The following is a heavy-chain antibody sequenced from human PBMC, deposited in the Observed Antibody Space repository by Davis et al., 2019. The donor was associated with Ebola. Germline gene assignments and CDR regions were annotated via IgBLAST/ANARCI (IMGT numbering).Heavy chain of an antibody. J-gene: IGHJ5*02. CDR3: ARVLMVRGSNRFDP. D-gene: IGHD3-10*01. Sequence: MPGGSLRLSCTVSGDSINTYFWSWIRQPPGEGLEWIGYIYYSGGTSYDYNPSLESRVTISVDRSKNQFSLKLSSVTAADTAVYYCARVLMVRGSNRFDPWGPGTLVTVSS. CDR2: IYYSGGT. CDR1: GDSINTYF. V-gene: IGHV4-59*01.